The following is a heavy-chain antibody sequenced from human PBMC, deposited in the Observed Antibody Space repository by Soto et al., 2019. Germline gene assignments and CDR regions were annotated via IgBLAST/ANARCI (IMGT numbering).Heavy chain of an antibody. D-gene: IGHD2-21*02. CDR1: GGSISSGGDS. V-gene: IGHV4-30-2*01. J-gene: IGHJ5*02. CDR3: ARVAYCGGDCYRGFDP. CDR2: IYHSGST. Sequence: PSETLSLTCAVSGGSISSGGDSWSWIRQPPGKGLEWIGYIYHSGSTYYNPSLKSRVTISVDRSKNQFSLKLSSVTAADTAVYYCARVAYCGGDCYRGFDPWGQGTLVTVSS.